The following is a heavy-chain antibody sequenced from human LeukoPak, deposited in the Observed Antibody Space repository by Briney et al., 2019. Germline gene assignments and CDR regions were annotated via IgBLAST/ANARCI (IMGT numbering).Heavy chain of an antibody. CDR1: GFTVSNDY. V-gene: IGHV3-66*02. Sequence: GGSLRLSCAASGFTVSNDYMAWVRQAPGRGLEWVSLIYGDGTTFYTDSVKGRFTISRDNFKNTLYLQMSSLRPEDTALYYCARERAGAQSWVALDPWGQGTLVTVSS. D-gene: IGHD3-10*01. CDR2: IYGDGTT. J-gene: IGHJ5*02. CDR3: ARERAGAQSWVALDP.